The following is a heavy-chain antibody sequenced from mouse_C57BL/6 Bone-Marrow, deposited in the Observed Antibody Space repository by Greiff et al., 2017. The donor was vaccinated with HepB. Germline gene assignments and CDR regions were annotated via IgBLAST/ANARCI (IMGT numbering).Heavy chain of an antibody. CDR1: GYTFTSYW. Sequence: QVQLKQSGAELAKPGASVKLSCKASGYTFTSYWMHWVKQRPGQGLEWIGYINPSSGYTKYNQKFKDKATLTADKSSSTAYMQLSSLTYEDSAVYYCARRCTYYYGSSPLPSFAYWGQGTLVTVSA. V-gene: IGHV1-7*01. D-gene: IGHD1-1*01. CDR3: ARRCTYYYGSSPLPSFAY. J-gene: IGHJ3*01. CDR2: INPSSGYT.